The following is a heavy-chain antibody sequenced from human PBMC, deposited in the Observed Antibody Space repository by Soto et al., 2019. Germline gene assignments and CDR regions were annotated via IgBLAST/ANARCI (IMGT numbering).Heavy chain of an antibody. Sequence: QVQLVESGGGVVQPGGSLRLSCVASGFRFSGHGFHWVRQAPGKGLEWMAVILYDGSREYYEDSVKGRFSISRDDSKNTVNLQMNSLRVDDTAVYYCARDDDGTSRYGISLWGQGTLVTVSS. V-gene: IGHV3-33*01. D-gene: IGHD2-2*01. CDR2: ILYDGSRE. J-gene: IGHJ4*02. CDR1: GFRFSGHG. CDR3: ARDDDGTSRYGISL.